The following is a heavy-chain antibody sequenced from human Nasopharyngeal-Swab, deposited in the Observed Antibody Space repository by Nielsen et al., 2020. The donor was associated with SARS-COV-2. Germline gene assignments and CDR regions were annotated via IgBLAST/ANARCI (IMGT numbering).Heavy chain of an antibody. CDR2: IWYDGSNK. CDR3: AITNGPRYSSGWYRGTDDAFDI. Sequence: GESLKISCAASGFTFSSYGMHWVRQAPGKGLEWVAVIWYDGSNKYYADSVKGRFTISRDNSKNTLYLQMNSLRAEDTAVYYCAITNGPRYSSGWYRGTDDAFDIWGQGTMVTVSS. CDR1: GFTFSSYG. D-gene: IGHD6-19*01. V-gene: IGHV3-33*01. J-gene: IGHJ3*02.